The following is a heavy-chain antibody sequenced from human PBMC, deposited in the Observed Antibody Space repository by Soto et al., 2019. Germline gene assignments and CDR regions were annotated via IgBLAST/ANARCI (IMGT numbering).Heavy chain of an antibody. CDR2: IYDGTST. J-gene: IGHJ4*02. D-gene: IGHD3-10*01. CDR1: GFTVNSIY. CDR3: ARVRGSGSYYSFDY. V-gene: IGHV3-53*01. Sequence: PGGSLRLSCAASGFTVNSIYMSWVRQAPGKGLEWVSVIYDGTSTYYADSVKGRFTISRDNSKNTLYLQMNSLRADDTAVYYCARVRGSGSYYSFDYWGQGTLVTVSS.